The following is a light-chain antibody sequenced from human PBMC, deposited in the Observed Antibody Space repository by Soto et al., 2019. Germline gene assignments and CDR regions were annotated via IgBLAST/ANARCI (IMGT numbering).Light chain of an antibody. CDR3: QQYGRSPYT. CDR2: GAS. Sequence: EIVLTQSPGTLSLSPGERVTLSCRASQSVSSSYLAWYQQKPGQAPRLLIYGASSRATGIPDSFSGSGSGTDFTLTLSRLEPEDFAVYYCQQYGRSPYTFGQGTKLEIK. V-gene: IGKV3-20*01. J-gene: IGKJ2*01. CDR1: QSVSSSY.